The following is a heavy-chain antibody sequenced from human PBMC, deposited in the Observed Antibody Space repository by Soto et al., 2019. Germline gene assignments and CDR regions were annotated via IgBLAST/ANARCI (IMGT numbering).Heavy chain of an antibody. Sequence: GGSLRLSCAASGFTFTNYVMSWVRQAPGKGLEWVSAISGSGGSTYYADSVKGRFTISRDNSKNTLYLQMNSLRAEDTAVYYCAKAHGVLMVYAIPGYWGQGTLVTVSS. D-gene: IGHD2-8*01. V-gene: IGHV3-23*01. J-gene: IGHJ4*02. CDR3: AKAHGVLMVYAIPGY. CDR1: GFTFTNYV. CDR2: ISGSGGST.